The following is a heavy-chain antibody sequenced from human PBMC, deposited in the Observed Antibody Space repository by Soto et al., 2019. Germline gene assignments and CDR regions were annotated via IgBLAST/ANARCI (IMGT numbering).Heavy chain of an antibody. Sequence: PSVPLSVTWSVADGYIRSDSYHWGWNSQSPEKGLECIASISYSGSTYYNPTLKSRLIISVDTSKSQFSLKLSSVTAADTAVYYCVRFWSPPYCGALTDYTDAFGYWGQGTLGTVSS. CDR1: DGYIRSDSYH. V-gene: IGHV4-39*01. CDR2: ISYSGST. D-gene: IGHD3-9*01. CDR3: VRFWSPPYCGALTDYTDAFGY. J-gene: IGHJ4*02.